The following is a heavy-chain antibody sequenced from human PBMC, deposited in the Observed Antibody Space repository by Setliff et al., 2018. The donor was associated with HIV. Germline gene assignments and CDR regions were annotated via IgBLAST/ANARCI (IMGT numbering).Heavy chain of an antibody. CDR2: VYFSGDA. J-gene: IGHJ6*04. D-gene: IGHD2-2*01. CDR1: GASIDRFF. Sequence: SETLSLTCTVSGASIDRFFWSWIRRPPGKGLEWIGNVYFSGDATYNPSLRSRVSISIQTSRSQFSLTLRSVTAADTATYYCARDLPEGLTSCSMDVWGKGTTVTVSS. CDR3: ARDLPEGLTSCSMDV. V-gene: IGHV4-59*01.